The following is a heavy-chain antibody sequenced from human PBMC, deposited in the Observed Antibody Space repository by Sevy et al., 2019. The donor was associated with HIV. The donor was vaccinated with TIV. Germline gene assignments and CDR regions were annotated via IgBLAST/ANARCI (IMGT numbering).Heavy chain of an antibody. CDR3: VRDRIAAAGGYFDY. CDR2: IAYIGST. V-gene: IGHV4-61*01. J-gene: IGHJ4*02. Sequence: SETLSLTCTVSGGSVSSGNSYWSWIRQPPGKGLEWIGYIAYIGSTNYNPSLKSRVTISVDTSKNQLSLRLSSLTAADTAIYYCVRDRIAAAGGYFDYWGQGTLVTVSS. CDR1: GGSVSSGNSY. D-gene: IGHD6-13*01.